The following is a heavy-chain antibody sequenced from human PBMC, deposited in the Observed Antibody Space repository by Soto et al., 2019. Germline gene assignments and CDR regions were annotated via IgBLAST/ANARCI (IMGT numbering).Heavy chain of an antibody. CDR2: INHSGST. D-gene: IGHD3-10*01. V-gene: IGHV4-34*01. J-gene: IGHJ6*02. Sequence: SETMSLTCAVFDGSLSGYYWSWIRQPPGNGLEWMGEINHSGSTNYNPSLKSRVTISVDTSKNQFSLKLSSVTAPDTAVYYCAYTYYYCWGSYSPAIGTYGMGFWGQGTMVTVSS. CDR3: AYTYYYCWGSYSPAIGTYGMGF. CDR1: DGSLSGYY.